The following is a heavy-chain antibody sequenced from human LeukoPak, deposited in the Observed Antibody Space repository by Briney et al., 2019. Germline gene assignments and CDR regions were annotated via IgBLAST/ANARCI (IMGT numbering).Heavy chain of an antibody. CDR1: GFTFNSYS. Sequence: PGGSLRLFCTASGFTFNSYSMNWVRQAPGKGLEWVSYISSSGSAIYYADSVKGRFSISRDNAKNSLYLQMSSLRADDTAVYYCARDPSTSSWYVSDVWGQGTTVTVSS. CDR2: ISSSGSAI. CDR3: ARDPSTSSWYVSDV. D-gene: IGHD6-13*01. J-gene: IGHJ6*02. V-gene: IGHV3-48*01.